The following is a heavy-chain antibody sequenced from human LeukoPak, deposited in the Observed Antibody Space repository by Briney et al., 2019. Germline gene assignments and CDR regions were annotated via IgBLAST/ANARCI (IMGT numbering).Heavy chain of an antibody. CDR1: GGSIASGDYY. CDR3: ASRAAARFDP. J-gene: IGHJ5*02. V-gene: IGHV4-30-4*01. Sequence: SETLSLTCTVSGGSIASGDYYCSWIRQPPGKGLEWIGYVYHSGSTYYNPSLKSQITISIDKSKNQFSLTVSSVTATDTALYYCASRAAARFDPWGQGILVTVSS. D-gene: IGHD6-13*01. CDR2: VYHSGST.